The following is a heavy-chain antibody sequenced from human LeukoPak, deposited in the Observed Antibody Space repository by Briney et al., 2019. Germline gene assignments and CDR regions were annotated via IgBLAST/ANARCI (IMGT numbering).Heavy chain of an antibody. Sequence: TRGSLRLSWAAPGFTLSNYSTHWVGQVPGKGLPWVSHINSDGSSTNYAVSVKGRFTSSRDNAKHTLYLQMNSLKPEDTAVYYCARLRNDWDGLDIWGQGTMVTVSS. CDR3: ARLRNDWDGLDI. CDR2: INSDGSST. V-gene: IGHV3-74*01. J-gene: IGHJ3*02. CDR1: GFTLSNYS. D-gene: IGHD3-3*01.